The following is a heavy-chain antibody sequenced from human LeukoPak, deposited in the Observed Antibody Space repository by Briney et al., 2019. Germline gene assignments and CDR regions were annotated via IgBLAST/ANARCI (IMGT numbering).Heavy chain of an antibody. D-gene: IGHD5-18*01. Sequence: GESLKISCKGSGYSFTTYWIGWVRQMPGKGLEWMGINTRYCPSFQGQVTISADKSISTAYLQWSSLKASDTAMYYCARRRDERGYKDIFDIWGQGTMVTVSS. V-gene: IGHV5-51*01. CDR2: NT. J-gene: IGHJ3*02. CDR3: ARRRDERGYKDIFDI. CDR1: GYSFTTYW.